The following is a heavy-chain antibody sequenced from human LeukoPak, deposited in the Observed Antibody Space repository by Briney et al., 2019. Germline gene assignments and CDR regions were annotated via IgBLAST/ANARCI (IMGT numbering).Heavy chain of an antibody. J-gene: IGHJ3*01. CDR3: ARSDYGGDPTSDAFDL. CDR2: FITSGST. V-gene: IGHV4-4*07. CDR1: GGSMSSYY. D-gene: IGHD4-17*01. Sequence: SETLSLTCTVSGGSMSSYYWGWIRQPAGKGLEWIGRFITSGSTIYNPSLRGRVTMSVDTSKNQLSLKLTSVTAADTAVYYCARSDYGGDPTSDAFDLWGQGTMVTVSS.